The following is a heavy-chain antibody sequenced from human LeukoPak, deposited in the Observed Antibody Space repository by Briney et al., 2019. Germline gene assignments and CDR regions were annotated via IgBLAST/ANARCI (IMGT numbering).Heavy chain of an antibody. J-gene: IGHJ3*02. V-gene: IGHV4-31*03. CDR1: GVSISDGRYY. D-gene: IGHD2-2*01. CDR2: KYYSGSA. CDR3: ATPYCSSLSCLDVFNI. Sequence: SQTLSLTCSVSGVSISDGRYYWTWIRQRPGKGLEWNGYKYYSGSAKYDPSLKSRLTISIDTPKNQFSLHLSSVTAADTAMYYCATPYCSSLSCLDVFNIWGQGTMVTVSS.